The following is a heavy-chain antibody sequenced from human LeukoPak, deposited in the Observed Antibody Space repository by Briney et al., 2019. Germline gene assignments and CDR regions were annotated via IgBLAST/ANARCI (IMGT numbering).Heavy chain of an antibody. CDR3: ARPLGYCSGGSCYSGDAFDI. V-gene: IGHV3-11*04. D-gene: IGHD2-15*01. Sequence: LSLTCAVYGGSFSGYYWSWIRQTPGKGLEWLSYISSSASDIHYADSVKGRFTISRDNAKKSLYLQMNSLRAEDTAVYYCARPLGYCSGGSCYSGDAFDIWGQGTMVTVSS. CDR1: GGSFSGYY. CDR2: ISSSASDI. J-gene: IGHJ3*02.